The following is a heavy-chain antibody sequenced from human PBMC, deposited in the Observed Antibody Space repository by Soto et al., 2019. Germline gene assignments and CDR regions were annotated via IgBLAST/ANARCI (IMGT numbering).Heavy chain of an antibody. Sequence: GPTLVNPTPPLTLTCTFSGFSLSPSGVGVGWIRQPPGKALEWLAVIYWNDDKRYSPSLKSRLTITKGTSDNQVVLTMTNVDPVDTASYYCAHFNGYEEFEYWGQGTLVTVSS. D-gene: IGHD5-12*01. CDR1: GFSLSPSGVG. CDR3: AHFNGYEEFEY. CDR2: IYWNDDK. V-gene: IGHV2-5*01. J-gene: IGHJ4*02.